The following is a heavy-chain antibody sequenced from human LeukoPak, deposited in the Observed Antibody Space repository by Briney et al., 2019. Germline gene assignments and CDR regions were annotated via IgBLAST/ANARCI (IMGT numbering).Heavy chain of an antibody. CDR1: GGSFKSGGFY. CDR3: ARGANNWNDENYYYYMDV. D-gene: IGHD1-1*01. CDR2: IYYSGST. Sequence: PSQTLSLTCTVSGGSFKSGGFYWSWIRQHPGKGLEWIGYIYYSGSTYYNPSLKSRVTISADTSKNQFSLKLSSVTAADTAVYYCARGANNWNDENYYYYMDVWGKGTTVTVSS. V-gene: IGHV4-31*03. J-gene: IGHJ6*03.